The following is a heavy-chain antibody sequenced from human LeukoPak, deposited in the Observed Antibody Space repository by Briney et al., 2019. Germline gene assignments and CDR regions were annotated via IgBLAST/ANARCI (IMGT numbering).Heavy chain of an antibody. CDR2: INQDGSTQ. J-gene: IGHJ4*02. CDR3: SRSLDY. Sequence: PGGSLRLSCAASGFPFSGYWMDWVRQAPGKGMKWVANINQDGSTQYYAASVKGRFTISRDNAKSSLYLQMNILRAEDTAVYYCSRSLDYLGQGALVTVSS. CDR1: GFPFSGYW. V-gene: IGHV3-7*01.